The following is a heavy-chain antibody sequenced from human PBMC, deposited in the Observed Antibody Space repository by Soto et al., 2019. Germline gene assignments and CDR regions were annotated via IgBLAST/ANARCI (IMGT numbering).Heavy chain of an antibody. CDR1: GFTFSNYW. J-gene: IGHJ4*02. Sequence: EVQLVESGGGLVQPGGSLRLSCVASGFTFSNYWMTWVRQAPGKGLEWVATIKKDGSEKKYVDSVKGRFTVSQDNAQNSIYLQMNSLSAEDTAVYYCARVSILDDSGSYYRHFDYWGQGTLVTVSS. CDR3: ARVSILDDSGSYYRHFDY. D-gene: IGHD3-10*01. V-gene: IGHV3-7*02. CDR2: IKKDGSEK.